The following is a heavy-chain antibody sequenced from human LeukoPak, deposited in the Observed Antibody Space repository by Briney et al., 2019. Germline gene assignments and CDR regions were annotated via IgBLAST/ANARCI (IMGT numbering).Heavy chain of an antibody. CDR2: ISAYNGNT. D-gene: IGHD3-10*01. Sequence: PAASVKVSCKASGYTFTSYGISWVRQAPGQGLEWMGWISAYNGNTNYAQKLQGRVTMTTDTSTSTAYMELRSLRSDDTAVYYCARLITYYYGSGSYGPPALDAFDIWGQGTMVTVSS. CDR3: ARLITYYYGSGSYGPPALDAFDI. J-gene: IGHJ3*02. CDR1: GYTFTSYG. V-gene: IGHV1-18*01.